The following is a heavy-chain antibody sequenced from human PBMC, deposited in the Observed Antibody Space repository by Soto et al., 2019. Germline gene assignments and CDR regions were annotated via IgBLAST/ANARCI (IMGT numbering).Heavy chain of an antibody. D-gene: IGHD5-12*01. CDR2: INPSGGST. J-gene: IGHJ6*02. Sequence: VKVSCKASGYTFTSYYMHWVRQAPGQGLEWMGIINPSGGSTSYAQKFQGRVTMTRDTSTSTVYMELSSLRSEDTAVYYCARELGEVATVYYYYYGMDVWGQGTTVTVSS. V-gene: IGHV1-46*01. CDR3: ARELGEVATVYYYYYGMDV. CDR1: GYTFTSYY.